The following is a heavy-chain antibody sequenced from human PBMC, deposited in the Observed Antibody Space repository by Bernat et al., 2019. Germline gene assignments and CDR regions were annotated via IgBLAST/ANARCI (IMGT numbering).Heavy chain of an antibody. D-gene: IGHD4-23*01. CDR1: GGSISSGGYS. CDR3: ARSGTTVVTWYFDL. Sequence: QLQLQESGSGLVKPSQTLSLTCAVSGGSISSGGYSWSWIRQPPGKGLEWIGYIYHSGSTYYNPSLKSRVTISVDRSKNQFSLKLSSVTTADTAVYYCARSGTTVVTWYFDLWGRGTLVTVSS. CDR2: IYHSGST. V-gene: IGHV4-30-2*01. J-gene: IGHJ2*01.